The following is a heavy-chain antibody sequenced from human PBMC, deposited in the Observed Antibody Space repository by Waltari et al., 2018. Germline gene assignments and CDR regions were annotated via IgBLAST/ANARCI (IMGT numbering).Heavy chain of an antibody. Sequence: QVQLQESGPGLVKPSETLSLTCVVSGGSFSGIYWAWIRQPPGKGLEWIGYISGGSGTTDYNPSLMRRVTISRDTSKTQFSLNLTSVTAADTAIYYCARGDTNSDDWGRGLL. CDR1: GGSFSGIY. CDR2: ISGGSGTT. V-gene: IGHV4-59*12. J-gene: IGHJ4*02. D-gene: IGHD2-2*01. CDR3: ARGDTNSDD.